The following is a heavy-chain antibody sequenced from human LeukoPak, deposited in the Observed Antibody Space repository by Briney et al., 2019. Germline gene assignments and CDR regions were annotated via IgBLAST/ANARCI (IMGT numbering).Heavy chain of an antibody. CDR3: ASYYYDSSGYTFDY. Sequence: SETLSLTCAVYGGSFSGYYWSWIRQPPGKGLEWIGEINHSGSTDYNPSLKSRVTISVDTSKNQFSLTLSSVTAADTAVYYCASYYYDSSGYTFDYWGQGTLVTVSS. D-gene: IGHD3-22*01. CDR1: GGSFSGYY. CDR2: INHSGST. J-gene: IGHJ4*02. V-gene: IGHV4-34*01.